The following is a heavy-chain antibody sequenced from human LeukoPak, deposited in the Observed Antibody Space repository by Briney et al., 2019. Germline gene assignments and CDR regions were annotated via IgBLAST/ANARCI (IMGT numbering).Heavy chain of an antibody. CDR3: AKNISHRKKTGLGY. J-gene: IGHJ4*02. Sequence: GRSLRLSCAASGFTFDDYAMHWVRQAPGKGLEWVSGISWNSGSIGYADSVKGRFTISRDNAKNSLYLQMNSLRAEDTALYYCAKNISHRKKTGLGYGGQGPLVTVSS. CDR1: GFTFDDYA. V-gene: IGHV3-9*01. CDR2: ISWNSGSI. D-gene: IGHD3-16*01.